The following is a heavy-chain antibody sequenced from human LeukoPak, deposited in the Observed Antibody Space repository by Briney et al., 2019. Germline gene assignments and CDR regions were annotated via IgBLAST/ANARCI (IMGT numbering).Heavy chain of an antibody. CDR1: GGSFSGYY. J-gene: IGHJ4*02. CDR3: ARQRVRGVIIGYFDY. V-gene: IGHV4-34*01. Sequence: SETLSLTCAVYGGSFSGYYWSWIRQPPGKGLEWIGEINHSGSTNYNPSLKSRVTISVDTSKNQFSLKLSSVTAADMAVYYCARQRVRGVIIGYFDYWGQGTLVTVSS. D-gene: IGHD3-10*01. CDR2: INHSGST.